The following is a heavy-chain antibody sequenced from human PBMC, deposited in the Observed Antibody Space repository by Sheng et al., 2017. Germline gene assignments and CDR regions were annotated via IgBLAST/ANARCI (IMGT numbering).Heavy chain of an antibody. J-gene: IGHJ4*02. V-gene: IGHV3-74*01. D-gene: IGHD3-10*01. CDR3: ARDFKDRGK. CDR2: IGTDGSRT. Sequence: EVQLVESGGDLVQPGGSLRLSCAASGFIFSDYWVQWVRQVAGKGLEWVSSIGTDGSRTYYADSVKGRFTTFRDNAKNLVFLQMNSLRAEDTAVYYCARDFKDRGKWGQGTLVTVSS. CDR1: GFIFSDYW.